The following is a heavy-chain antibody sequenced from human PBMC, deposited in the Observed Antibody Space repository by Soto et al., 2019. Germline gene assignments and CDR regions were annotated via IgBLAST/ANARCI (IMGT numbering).Heavy chain of an antibody. CDR3: ERGAAGRYYYYGMDV. D-gene: IGHD6-13*01. J-gene: IGHJ6*02. CDR1: GGSISSGGYY. V-gene: IGHV4-31*03. CDR2: IYYSGST. Sequence: PSETLSLTCTVSGGSISSGGYYWSWIRQHPGKGLEWIGYIYYSGSTYYNPSLKSRVTISVDTSKNQFSLKLSSVTAADTAVYYCERGAAGRYYYYGMDVWGQGTKVTVSS.